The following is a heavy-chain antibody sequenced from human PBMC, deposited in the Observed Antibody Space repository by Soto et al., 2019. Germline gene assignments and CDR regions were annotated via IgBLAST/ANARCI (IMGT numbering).Heavy chain of an antibody. V-gene: IGHV3-30*18. Sequence: QVQLVESGGGVVQPGRSLRLSCAASGFTFSRFGMHRVRQAPGKGLEWVAVISYDGSNRFYADSVKGRFTISRDNSKNTLYLQMNSLRPEDTAVYYCAKDLYGSETYTYYCGMDVWGQGTTVTVSS. CDR2: ISYDGSNR. J-gene: IGHJ6*02. CDR3: AKDLYGSETYTYYCGMDV. CDR1: GFTFSRFG. D-gene: IGHD3-10*01.